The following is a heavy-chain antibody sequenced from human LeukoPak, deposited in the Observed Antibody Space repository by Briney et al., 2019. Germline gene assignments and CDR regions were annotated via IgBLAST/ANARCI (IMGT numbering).Heavy chain of an antibody. Sequence: ASLRLSCAASGFTFSSYAMSWVRQAPGKGLEGVSAISGSGGSTYYADSVKGRFTISRDNSKNTLYLQMNSLRAEDTAVYYCAKDSDYCTNGVCYSGLGGFDYWGQGTLVTVSS. J-gene: IGHJ4*02. D-gene: IGHD2-8*01. V-gene: IGHV3-23*01. CDR1: GFTFSSYA. CDR3: AKDSDYCTNGVCYSGLGGFDY. CDR2: ISGSGGST.